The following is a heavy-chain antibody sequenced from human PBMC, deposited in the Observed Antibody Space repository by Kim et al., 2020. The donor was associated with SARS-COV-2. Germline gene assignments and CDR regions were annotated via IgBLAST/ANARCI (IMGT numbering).Heavy chain of an antibody. CDR3: ARVPPHTSASYPWF. V-gene: IGHV4-39*02. CDR1: NASMNTDYFY. CDR2: IDYTGRT. J-gene: IGHJ5*01. Sequence: SETLSLTCSVSNASMNTDYFYWGWIRQSTAQGREWIGNIDYTGRTYANPSLRRRVTISLATPKNHFSLTLNSVTAADTADYYCARVPPHTSASYPWF. D-gene: IGHD3-22*01.